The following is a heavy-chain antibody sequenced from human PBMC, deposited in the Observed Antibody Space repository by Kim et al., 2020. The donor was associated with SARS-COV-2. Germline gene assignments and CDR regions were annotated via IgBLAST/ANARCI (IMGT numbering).Heavy chain of an antibody. D-gene: IGHD6-19*01. J-gene: IGHJ4*02. CDR3: AKGSGWYR. CDR1: GFTFDDYA. Sequence: GGSLRLSCAASGFTFDDYAMHWVRQAPGKGLEWVSGISWNSGSIGYADSVKGRFTISRDNAKNSLYLQMNSLRAEDTALYYCAKGSGWYRRGQGTLVTVS. V-gene: IGHV3-9*01. CDR2: ISWNSGSI.